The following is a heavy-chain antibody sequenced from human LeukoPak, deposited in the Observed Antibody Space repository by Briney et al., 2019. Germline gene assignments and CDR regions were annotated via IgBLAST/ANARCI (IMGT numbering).Heavy chain of an antibody. CDR1: GCTFSSYS. J-gene: IGHJ6*02. CDR2: ISSSSSYI. V-gene: IGHV3-21*01. Sequence: GGSLRLSCAASGCTFSSYSMNWVRQAPGKGLEWVSSISSSSSYIYYADSVKGRFTISRDNAKNSLYLQMNSLRAEDTAVYYCARDNYYDSSGHPRGYYYYGMDVWGQGTTVTVSS. D-gene: IGHD3-22*01. CDR3: ARDNYYDSSGHPRGYYYYGMDV.